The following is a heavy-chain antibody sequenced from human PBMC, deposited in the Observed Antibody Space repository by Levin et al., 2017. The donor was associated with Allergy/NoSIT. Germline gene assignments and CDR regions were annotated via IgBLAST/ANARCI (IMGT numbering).Heavy chain of an antibody. CDR1: GGSISSGGYY. CDR2: IYYSGST. V-gene: IGHV4-31*03. Sequence: MTSETLSLTCTVSGGSISSGGYYWSWIRQHPGTGLEWIGYIYYSGSTYYNPSLKSRVTISVDTSKNQFSLKLSSVTAADTAVYYCAREKGYCSGGSCYSSRDAFDSWGQGTMVTVSS. D-gene: IGHD2-15*01. CDR3: AREKGYCSGGSCYSSRDAFDS. J-gene: IGHJ3*02.